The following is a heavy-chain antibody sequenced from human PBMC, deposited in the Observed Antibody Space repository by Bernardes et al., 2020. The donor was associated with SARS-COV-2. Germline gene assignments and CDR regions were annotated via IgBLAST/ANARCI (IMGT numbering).Heavy chain of an antibody. Sequence: SETLSLTRTVSGGSISSGGYYWSWIRQHPGKGLEWIGYIYYSGSTYYNPSLKSRVTISVDTSKNQFSLKLSSVTAADTAVYYCARDTQSSAFDYWGQGTLVTVSS. CDR2: IYYSGST. J-gene: IGHJ4*02. CDR3: ARDTQSSAFDY. V-gene: IGHV4-31*03. CDR1: GGSISSGGYY.